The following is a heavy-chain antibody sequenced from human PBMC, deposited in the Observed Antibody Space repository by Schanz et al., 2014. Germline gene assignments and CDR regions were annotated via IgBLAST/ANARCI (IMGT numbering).Heavy chain of an antibody. J-gene: IGHJ6*02. V-gene: IGHV3-23*01. CDR3: AKGMGYCSGGTCYDYDYYGWDV. CDR1: GFTFNSYA. Sequence: DVQLLESGGGLVQPGGSLRLSCAASGFTFNSYAMTWVRQAPGKGLEWVSSISHSGGSKYYADSVKGRFTISRDNSENTLKLQMNSMSDDETAVFNCAKGMGYCSGGTCYDYDYYGWDVWGQGTTDTVSS. CDR2: ISHSGGSK. D-gene: IGHD2-15*01.